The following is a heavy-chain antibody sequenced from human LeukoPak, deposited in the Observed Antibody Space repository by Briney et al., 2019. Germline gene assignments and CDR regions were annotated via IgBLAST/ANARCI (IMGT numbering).Heavy chain of an antibody. V-gene: IGHV4-59*02. D-gene: IGHD1-7*01. CDR2: IYYSGST. CDR1: GFTVSSNY. J-gene: IGHJ4*02. Sequence: GSLRLSCAATGFTVSSNYMSWIRQPAGKGLEWIGYIYYSGSTNYNPSLKSRVTISVDTSKNQFSLKLSSLTAADTAVYCCARTGTFHGQFDYWGQGTLVTVSS. CDR3: ARTGTFHGQFDY.